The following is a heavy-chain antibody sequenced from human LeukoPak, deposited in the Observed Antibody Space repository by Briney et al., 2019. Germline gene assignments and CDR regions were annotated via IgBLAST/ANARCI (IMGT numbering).Heavy chain of an antibody. CDR1: GFTFSSYW. V-gene: IGHV3-7*01. Sequence: GGSLRLSCTASGFTFSSYWMSWVRQAPGKGLEWVANIKQDGSEKYYVDSVKGRFTISRDNAKNSLYLQMNSLRAEDTAVYYCARGANDFWSGVYAFDIWGQGTMVTVSS. D-gene: IGHD3-3*01. CDR3: ARGANDFWSGVYAFDI. J-gene: IGHJ3*02. CDR2: IKQDGSEK.